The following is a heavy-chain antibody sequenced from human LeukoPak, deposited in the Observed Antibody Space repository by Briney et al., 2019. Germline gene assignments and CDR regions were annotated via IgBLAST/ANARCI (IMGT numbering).Heavy chain of an antibody. Sequence: GGSLRLFCAASGFTFDDYGMSWVRQAPGKGLAWVSGINWNGGSTGYADSVKGRFTISRDNAKNSLYLQMNSLRAEDTALYYCVRVLLPLPYDILTGYYNYYYYYYMDVWGKGTTVTVSS. CDR1: GFTFDDYG. V-gene: IGHV3-20*04. CDR2: INWNGGST. J-gene: IGHJ6*03. CDR3: VRVLLPLPYDILTGYYNYYYYYYMDV. D-gene: IGHD3-9*01.